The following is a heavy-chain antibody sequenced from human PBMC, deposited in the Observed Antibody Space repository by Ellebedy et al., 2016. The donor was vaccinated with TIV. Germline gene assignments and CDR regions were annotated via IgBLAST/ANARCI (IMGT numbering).Heavy chain of an antibody. J-gene: IGHJ1*01. D-gene: IGHD3-22*01. V-gene: IGHV1-69*04. CDR2: IIPSLGIA. CDR3: ASNGQRISMIVDQLKQ. Sequence: AASVKVSCKASGGTFSSYAITWVRQAPGQGLEWMGRIIPSLGIANYAQKFQGRVTITADKSTSTAYMELSSLRSEDTAVYYCASNGQRISMIVDQLKQWGQGTLVTVSS. CDR1: GGTFSSYA.